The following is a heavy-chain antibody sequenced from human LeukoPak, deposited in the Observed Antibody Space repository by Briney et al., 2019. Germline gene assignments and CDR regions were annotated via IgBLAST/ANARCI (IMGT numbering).Heavy chain of an antibody. CDR3: AKAPLYYDFWSGYYPSYYFDY. J-gene: IGHJ4*02. Sequence: GGSLRLSCAASGFTFSNYAMTWFAQAPGKGREWVSVIGTIGGSTNYADSVKGRFTISRDNSKNTLYLHMNSLRAEDTAVYYCAKAPLYYDFWSGYYPSYYFDYWGQGTLVTVSS. CDR2: IGTIGGST. D-gene: IGHD3-3*01. CDR1: GFTFSNYA. V-gene: IGHV3-23*01.